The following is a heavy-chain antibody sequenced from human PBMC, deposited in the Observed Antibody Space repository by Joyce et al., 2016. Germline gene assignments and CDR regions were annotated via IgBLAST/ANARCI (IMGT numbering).Heavy chain of an antibody. D-gene: IGHD3-22*01. V-gene: IGHV3-53*02. J-gene: IGHJ4*02. Sequence: EVQVVESGGGLMQPGGSLRLSCAASGFIVSSNYMSWVRQAPGKGLEWVSVITSGDRTYYADAVKGRFTISRDNSKNTVYLQMNSLRAEDTAVYYCARDRSSGFYYFDYWGQGTLVTVS. CDR3: ARDRSSGFYYFDY. CDR2: ITSGDRT. CDR1: GFIVSSNY.